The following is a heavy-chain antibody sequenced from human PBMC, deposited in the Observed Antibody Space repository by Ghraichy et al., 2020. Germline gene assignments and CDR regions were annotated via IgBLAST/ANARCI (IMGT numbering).Heavy chain of an antibody. CDR3: ARDEGANWGSSEGPWFDP. CDR1: GYSISSGYY. D-gene: IGHD7-27*01. CDR2: IYHSGST. J-gene: IGHJ5*02. V-gene: IGHV4-38-2*02. Sequence: SETLSLTCTVSGYSISSGYYWGWIRQPPGKGLEWIGSIYHSGSTYYNPSLKSRVTISVDTSKNQFSLKLSSVTAADTAVYYCARDEGANWGSSEGPWFDPWGQGTLVTVSS.